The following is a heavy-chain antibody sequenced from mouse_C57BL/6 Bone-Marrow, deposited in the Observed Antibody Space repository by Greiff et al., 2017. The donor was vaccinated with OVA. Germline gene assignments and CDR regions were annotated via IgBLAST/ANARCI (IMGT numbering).Heavy chain of an antibody. CDR2: IDPEDGET. J-gene: IGHJ3*01. CDR3: ARREGTGTIWFAY. CDR1: GFNIKDYY. V-gene: IGHV14-2*01. Sequence: EVQGVESGAELVKPGASVKLSCTASGFNIKDYYMHWVKQRTEQGLEWIGRIDPEDGETKYAPKFQGKATITADTSSNTAYLQLSSLTSEDTAVYYCARREGTGTIWFAYWGQGTLVTVSA. D-gene: IGHD4-1*01.